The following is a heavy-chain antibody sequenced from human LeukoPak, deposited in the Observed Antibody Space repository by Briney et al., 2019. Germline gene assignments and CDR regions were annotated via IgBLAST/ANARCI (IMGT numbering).Heavy chain of an antibody. CDR3: TRVYSSGWYHRDLHS. V-gene: IGHV3-49*03. Sequence: GGSLRLSCTASGFTFGDYAMSWFRQAPGKGLEWVGFIRSKAYGGTTEYAASVKGRFTISRDDSKSIAYLQMNSLKTEDTAVYYRTRVYSSGWYHRDLHSWGQRTLLTVSP. CDR1: GFTFGDYA. D-gene: IGHD6-19*01. J-gene: IGHJ4*02. CDR2: IRSKAYGGTT.